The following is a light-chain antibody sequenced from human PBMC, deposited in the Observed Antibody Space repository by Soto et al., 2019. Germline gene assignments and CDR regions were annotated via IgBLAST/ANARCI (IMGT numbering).Light chain of an antibody. CDR3: LHHNSYPRP. CDR2: AAS. J-gene: IGKJ4*01. V-gene: IGKV1-17*01. Sequence: IQMTQSPSSLSASVGDRVSITCRSSQDISNCLNWYQQKPGKAPQLLIYAASRVRGGVPSRFSGSGSGTEFSLTIGRLKPEDFATYYCLHHNSYPRPFGGGTKVDIK. CDR1: QDISNC.